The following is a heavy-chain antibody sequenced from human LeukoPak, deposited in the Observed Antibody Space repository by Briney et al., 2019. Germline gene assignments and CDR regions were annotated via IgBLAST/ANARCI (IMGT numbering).Heavy chain of an antibody. J-gene: IGHJ5*02. CDR3: AKVAYYYGSGSPIWFDP. CDR1: GFTVGSYA. V-gene: IGHV3-23*01. Sequence: PGGSLRLSCAASGFTVGSYAMSWVRQAPGKGLEWVSAISGSDDSTYYADSVKGRFTISRDNSKNTLYLQMNSLRAEDTAVYYCAKVAYYYGSGSPIWFDPWGQGTLVTVSS. CDR2: ISGSDDST. D-gene: IGHD3-10*01.